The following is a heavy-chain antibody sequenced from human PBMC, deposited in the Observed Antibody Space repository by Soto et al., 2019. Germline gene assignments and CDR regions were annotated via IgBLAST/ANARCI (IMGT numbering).Heavy chain of an antibody. J-gene: IGHJ6*02. Sequence: PEETLSLTCAVYGGSFSGYYWSWIRQPPGKGLEWIGEINHSGSTNYNPSLKSRVTISVDTSKNQFSLKLSSVTAADTAVYYCARVPPPWGVPRYYYYGMDVWGQGTTVTVS. CDR3: ARVPPPWGVPRYYYYGMDV. CDR2: INHSGST. V-gene: IGHV4-34*01. CDR1: GGSFSGYY. D-gene: IGHD3-10*01.